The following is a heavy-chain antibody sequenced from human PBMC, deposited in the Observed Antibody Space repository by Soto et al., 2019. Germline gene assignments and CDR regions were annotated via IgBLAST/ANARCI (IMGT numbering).Heavy chain of an antibody. CDR3: ARYGSGTINYYYYMDV. Sequence: ASVKVSCKASGGTFSSYTISWVRQAPGQGLEWMGRIIPILGIANYAQKFQGRVTITADKSTSTAYMELSSLRSEDTAVYYCARYGSGTINYYYYMDVWGKGTTVTVSS. CDR1: GGTFSSYT. CDR2: IIPILGIA. J-gene: IGHJ6*03. V-gene: IGHV1-69*02. D-gene: IGHD3-10*01.